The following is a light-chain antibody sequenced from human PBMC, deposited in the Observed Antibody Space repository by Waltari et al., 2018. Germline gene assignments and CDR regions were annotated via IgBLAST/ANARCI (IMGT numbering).Light chain of an antibody. CDR1: QSLVNSDGNTY. CDR3: MQGTYGLT. V-gene: IGKV2-30*01. Sequence: DVVMTQSPLSLPVTLGQPASISCRSSQSLVNSDGNTYLKWFHQRPGQSPRSLIYKVFKRESGVPGRFSGSGSGTNFTLKISRVEAEDVAVYFCMQGTYGLTFGGGTKVEIK. CDR2: KVF. J-gene: IGKJ4*01.